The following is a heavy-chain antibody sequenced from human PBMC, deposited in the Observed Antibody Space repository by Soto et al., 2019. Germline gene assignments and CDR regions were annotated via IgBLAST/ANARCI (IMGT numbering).Heavy chain of an antibody. V-gene: IGHV4-34*01. D-gene: IGHD6-19*01. CDR2: INHSGST. CDR1: GGSFSGYY. J-gene: IGHJ4*02. CDR3: ARGVAVAGHPYYFDY. Sequence: QVQLQQWGAGLLKPSETLSLTCAVYGGSFSGYYWSWIRQPPGKGLEWIGEINHSGSTNYNPSLKSRVTISVDTSKNQFSLKLSSVTAADTAVYYCARGVAVAGHPYYFDYWGQGTLVTVSS.